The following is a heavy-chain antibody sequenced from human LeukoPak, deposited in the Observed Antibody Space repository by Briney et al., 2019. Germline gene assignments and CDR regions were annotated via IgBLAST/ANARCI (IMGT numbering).Heavy chain of an antibody. CDR3: ARGNKWSFDS. V-gene: IGHV3-74*01. CDR2: INSDGSAT. J-gene: IGHJ4*02. Sequence: GGSLRLSCVASGFTLSTYWMHWVRQAPGKGLVWVSRINSDGSATSYADSVMVRFTIPRDSAKNTLYLQMNSLRPEDTAVYYCARGNKWSFDSWGQGALVTVSS. CDR1: GFTLSTYW. D-gene: IGHD2-15*01.